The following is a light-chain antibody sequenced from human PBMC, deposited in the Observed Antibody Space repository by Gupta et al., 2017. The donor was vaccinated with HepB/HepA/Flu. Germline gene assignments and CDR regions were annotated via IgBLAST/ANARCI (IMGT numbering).Light chain of an antibody. CDR2: DVS. J-gene: IGLJ2*01. Sequence: QSALTPPASVSGSPGPSITISCTGTSSDVGGYNYVSWYQQHSVKAPKLIIYDVSNRPSGVSNRFSGSKSDNTASLTISGLQAEDEADYYCSSYTSSSTLVVFGGGTKLTVL. CDR3: SSYTSSSTLVV. CDR1: SSDVGGYNY. V-gene: IGLV2-14*01.